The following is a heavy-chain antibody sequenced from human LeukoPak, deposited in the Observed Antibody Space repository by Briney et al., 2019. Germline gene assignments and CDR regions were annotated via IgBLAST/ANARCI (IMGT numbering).Heavy chain of an antibody. CDR3: ESTQEWLVFDY. CDR1: GGSISSYY. V-gene: IGHV4-59*01. CDR2: FYHSGST. D-gene: IGHD6-19*01. J-gene: IGHJ4*02. Sequence: SETLSLTCTVSGGSISSYYWSWIRQPPGKGLEWIGGFYHSGSTNYNPSLKSRVTTSVDTSKNQFSLRLSSVTAADTAVYYCESTQEWLVFDYWGQGILVTVSS.